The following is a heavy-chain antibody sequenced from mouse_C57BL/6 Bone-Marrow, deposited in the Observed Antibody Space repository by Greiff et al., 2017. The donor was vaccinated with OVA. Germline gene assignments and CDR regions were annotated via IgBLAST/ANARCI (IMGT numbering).Heavy chain of an antibody. CDR3: ARSHYYGSSFYYAMDY. J-gene: IGHJ4*01. D-gene: IGHD1-1*01. CDR2: INPNNGGT. V-gene: IGHV1-26*01. Sequence: VQLQQSGPELVKPGASVKISCKASGYTFTDYYMNWVKQSHGQSLEWIGDINPNNGGTSYNQKFKGKATLTVDKSSSTAYIELRSLTSEDSAVYYCARSHYYGSSFYYAMDYWGQGTSVTVSS. CDR1: GYTFTDYY.